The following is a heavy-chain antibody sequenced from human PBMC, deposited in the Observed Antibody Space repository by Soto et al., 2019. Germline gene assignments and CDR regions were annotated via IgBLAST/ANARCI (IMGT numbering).Heavy chain of an antibody. Sequence: QVQLVQSGAEVKKPGSSVRVSCKASGGALSSYTISWVRQAPGQGLEWMGRIIPLLDITNYAQRFQGRVTITADKSTSTVYMELTSLRSEDTAMYYCARVNCTYISCYDGGYYQYMDVWGQGTTVTVSS. D-gene: IGHD2-2*01. CDR3: ARVNCTYISCYDGGYYQYMDV. V-gene: IGHV1-69*02. CDR2: IIPLLDIT. J-gene: IGHJ6*03. CDR1: GGALSSYT.